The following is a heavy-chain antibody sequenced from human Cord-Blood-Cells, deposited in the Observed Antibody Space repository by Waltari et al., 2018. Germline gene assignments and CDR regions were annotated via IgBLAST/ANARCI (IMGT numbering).Heavy chain of an antibody. Sequence: QVQLVESGGGVVQPGRSLRLSCAASGFTLRSYAMHWVRQAPGKGLEWVAVISYDGSNKYYADSVKGRFTISRDNSKNTLYLQMNSLRAEDTAVYYCARGPIAAAGTWGQGTLVTVSS. J-gene: IGHJ4*02. V-gene: IGHV3-30-3*01. D-gene: IGHD6-13*01. CDR2: ISYDGSNK. CDR1: GFTLRSYA. CDR3: ARGPIAAAGT.